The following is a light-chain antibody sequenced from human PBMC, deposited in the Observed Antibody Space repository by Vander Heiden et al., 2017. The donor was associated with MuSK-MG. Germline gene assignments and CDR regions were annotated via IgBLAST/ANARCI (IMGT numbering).Light chain of an antibody. V-gene: IGKV4-1*01. CDR2: WAS. J-gene: IGKJ3*01. CDR3: QQDFSTHT. Sequence: DIVMTQSPDSLAVSLGERATINCESSQSVLYSSNNKNYLAWYQQKPGQPPKLLIYWASTRESGVPDRFSGSGSGTDFTLTISSLQAEDVAVYYWQQDFSTHTFGHGTKVDIK. CDR1: QSVLYSSNNKNY.